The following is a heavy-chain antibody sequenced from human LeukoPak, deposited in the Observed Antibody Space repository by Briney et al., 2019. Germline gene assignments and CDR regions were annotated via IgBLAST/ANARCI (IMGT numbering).Heavy chain of an antibody. D-gene: IGHD6-6*01. CDR2: IRYDGSNK. V-gene: IGHV3-30*02. CDR3: ANPPARYYYYMDV. Sequence: GGSLRLSCAASGFTFSSYGMHWVRQAPGKGLEWVAFIRYDGSNKYYADTVKGRFTISRDNSKNTLYLQMNSLRAEDTAVYYCANPPARYYYYMDVWGKGTTVTVSS. CDR1: GFTFSSYG. J-gene: IGHJ6*03.